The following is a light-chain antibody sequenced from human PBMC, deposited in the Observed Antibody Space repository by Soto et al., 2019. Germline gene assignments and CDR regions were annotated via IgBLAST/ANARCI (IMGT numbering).Light chain of an antibody. CDR2: DVS. J-gene: IGLJ7*01. Sequence: QSVLTQPASVSVSPGQSITIAGTGTSSDGGGYNYVSWYQQHPGKAPKLMIYDVSNRPSGVSNRFSGSKSGNTASLTISGLQAEDEADYSCSSYTSRSTLAVFGGGTQLTVL. V-gene: IGLV2-14*01. CDR3: SSYTSRSTLAV. CDR1: SSDGGGYNY.